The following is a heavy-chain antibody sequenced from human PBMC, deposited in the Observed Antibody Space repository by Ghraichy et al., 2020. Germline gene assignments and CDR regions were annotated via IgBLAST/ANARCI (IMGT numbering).Heavy chain of an antibody. CDR1: GGSFSGYY. D-gene: IGHD3-3*01. Sequence: SQTLSLTCAVYGGSFSGYYWSWIRQPPGKGLEWIGEINHNGSTNYNPSLKSRVTISVHTSKNQFSLKLSSVTAADTAVYYCAVSYYDFWSGYYEIDYWGQGILVTVSS. CDR3: AVSYYDFWSGYYEIDY. CDR2: INHNGST. J-gene: IGHJ4*02. V-gene: IGHV4-34*01.